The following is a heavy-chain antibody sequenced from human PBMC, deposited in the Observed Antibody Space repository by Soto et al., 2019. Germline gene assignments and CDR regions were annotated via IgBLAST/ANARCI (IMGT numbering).Heavy chain of an antibody. Sequence: PEKLRVTYTVSAGSISRYYWSWIRQPPGKRLEWIGYIYYSGSTNYNPSLKSRVTISVDTSKNQFSLKLSSVTAADTAVYYCARLHRGVGATKLAVDIWGQGPMVT. CDR2: IYYSGST. V-gene: IGHV4-59*01. CDR3: ARLHRGVGATKLAVDI. J-gene: IGHJ3*02. CDR1: AGSISRYY. D-gene: IGHD1-26*01.